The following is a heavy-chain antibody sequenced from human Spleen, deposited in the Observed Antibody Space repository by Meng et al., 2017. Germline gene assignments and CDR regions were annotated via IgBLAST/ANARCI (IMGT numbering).Heavy chain of an antibody. J-gene: IGHJ4*02. CDR1: GFTFSSYW. CDR2: IKQDGSEK. D-gene: IGHD3-10*01. V-gene: IGHV3-7*01. Sequence: GESLKISCAASGFTFSSYWMNWVRQAPGKGLEWVANIKQDGSEKYYVDSVKGRFTISRDNAKNSLYLQMNSLRAEDTAVYYCARGITMVRGVPEPLDYWGQGTLVTVSS. CDR3: ARGITMVRGVPEPLDY.